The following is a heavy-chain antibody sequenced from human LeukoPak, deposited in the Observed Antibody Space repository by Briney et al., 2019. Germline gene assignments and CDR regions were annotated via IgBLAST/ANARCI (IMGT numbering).Heavy chain of an antibody. CDR3: VKDHGWLLYS. D-gene: IGHD3-9*01. CDR2: ISLDGATT. V-gene: IGHV3-23*01. J-gene: IGHJ4*02. CDR1: GFTFSSYA. Sequence: GGSLRLSCAASGFTFSSYAMSWVRQAPGKGLEWGSGISLDGATTYYAGSVECRFTISRDNSKNTLYLQMNSLRADDTAVYYCVKDHGWLLYSWGQGTLVTVSS.